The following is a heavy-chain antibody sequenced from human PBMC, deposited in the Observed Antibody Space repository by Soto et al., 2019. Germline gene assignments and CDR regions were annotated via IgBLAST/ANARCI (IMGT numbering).Heavy chain of an antibody. CDR2: ITFRGDNT. D-gene: IGHD1-1*01. Sequence: EVQLLISGGGLVSPGGSLRLSCAASGFTFSSYAMSWVRQAPGKGLEWLAGITFRGDNTYYAGSVKGRFSLSRDNSRNRLDLQMNNLKVEDTALYYCARLGTMGVFDNWGQGTLLTVSS. CDR1: GFTFSSYA. V-gene: IGHV3-23*01. CDR3: ARLGTMGVFDN. J-gene: IGHJ4*02.